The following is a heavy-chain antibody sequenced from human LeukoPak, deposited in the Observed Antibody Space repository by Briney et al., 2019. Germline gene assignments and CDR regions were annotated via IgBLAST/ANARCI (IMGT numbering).Heavy chain of an antibody. J-gene: IGHJ4*02. CDR2: ISYDGSNK. CDR1: GFTFSSYS. CDR3: ARVPTRYFDY. D-gene: IGHD5-24*01. V-gene: IGHV3-30*03. Sequence: GGSLRLSCAASGFTFSSYSMDWVRQAPGKGLEWVAVISYDGSNKYYADSVKGRFTISRDNSKNALYLQMNSLRAEDTAVYYCARVPTRYFDYWGQGTLVTVSS.